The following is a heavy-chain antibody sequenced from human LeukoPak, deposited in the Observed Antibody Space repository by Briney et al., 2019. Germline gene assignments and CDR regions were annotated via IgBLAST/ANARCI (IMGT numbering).Heavy chain of an antibody. V-gene: IGHV4-4*07. J-gene: IGHJ6*02. Sequence: SETLSLTCTVSGASISSYYWGWIRQPAGKGLEWMGRIYTSGSTNYNPSLKSRVTISVDTSKNQFSLKLSSVTAADTAVYYCAKARHYYGSGSTNYGMYVCGQGTPLTVSS. D-gene: IGHD3-10*01. CDR3: AKARHYYGSGSTNYGMYV. CDR1: GASISSYY. CDR2: IYTSGST.